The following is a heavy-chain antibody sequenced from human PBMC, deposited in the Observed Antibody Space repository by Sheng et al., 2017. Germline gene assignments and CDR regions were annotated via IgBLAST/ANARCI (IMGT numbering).Heavy chain of an antibody. CDR3: ARDLLGDYGAFDI. V-gene: IGHV4-4*07. Sequence: QVQLQESGPGLVKPSETLSLTCSVSGDSISSHFWSCIRQPAGKGLEWIGRISTSGITNYNPSLKSRVTMSVDTSKNHFSLKLRSVTAADTALYFCARDLLGDYGAFDIWGQGTMVSVSS. D-gene: IGHD4-17*01. J-gene: IGHJ3*02. CDR1: GDSISSHF. CDR2: ISTSGIT.